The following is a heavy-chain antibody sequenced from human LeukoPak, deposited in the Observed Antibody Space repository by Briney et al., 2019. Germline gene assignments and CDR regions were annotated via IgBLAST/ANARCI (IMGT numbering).Heavy chain of an antibody. J-gene: IGHJ4*02. CDR3: AKDTEGYYDSSGYFVY. CDR1: GFTFDDYA. CDR2: ISWNSGSI. D-gene: IGHD3-22*01. Sequence: GGSLRLSCAASGFTFDDYAMHWVRQAPGKGLEWVSGISWNSGSIGYADPVKGRFTISRDNAKNSLYLQMNSLRAEDTALYYCAKDTEGYYDSSGYFVYWGQGTLVTVSS. V-gene: IGHV3-9*01.